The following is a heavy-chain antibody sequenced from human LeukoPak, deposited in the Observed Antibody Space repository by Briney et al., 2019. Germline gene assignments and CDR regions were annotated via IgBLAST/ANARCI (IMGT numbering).Heavy chain of an antibody. CDR2: FHPEDGET. Sequence: ASVKVSCKVSGYTLTELSMHWVRQAPGKGREWMGGFHPEDGETIYAQKFQGRVTMTVDTSTDTAYMELSSLRSEDTAVYYCVCGYFDWLLGYWGQGTLVTVSS. D-gene: IGHD3-9*01. V-gene: IGHV1-24*01. J-gene: IGHJ4*02. CDR3: VCGYFDWLLGY. CDR1: GYTLTELS.